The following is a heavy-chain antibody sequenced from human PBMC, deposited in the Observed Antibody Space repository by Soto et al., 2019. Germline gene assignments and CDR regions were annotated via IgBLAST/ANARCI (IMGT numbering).Heavy chain of an antibody. CDR1: GYSFTSYW. CDR2: IYPGDSDT. J-gene: IGHJ4*02. Sequence: ESLKISCKGSGYSFTSYWIGWVRQMPGKGLGWMGIIYPGDSDTRYSPSFQGQVTISADKSISTAYLQWSSLKASDTAMYYCARHRSYYDSSGYYSDYYFDYWGQGTLVTVSS. D-gene: IGHD3-22*01. V-gene: IGHV5-51*01. CDR3: ARHRSYYDSSGYYSDYYFDY.